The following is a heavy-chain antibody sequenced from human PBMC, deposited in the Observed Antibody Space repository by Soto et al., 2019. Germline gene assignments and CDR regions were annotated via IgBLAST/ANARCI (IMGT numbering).Heavy chain of an antibody. D-gene: IGHD3-16*01. V-gene: IGHV3-30-3*01. J-gene: IGHJ2*01. CDR3: ARDGWGSNWYFDL. CDR1: GFTFSSYA. Sequence: GGSLRLSCAASGFTFSSYAMHWVRQAPGKGLEWVAVISYDGSNKYYADSVKGRFTIPRDNSKNTLYLQMNSLRAEDTAVYYCARDGWGSNWYFDLWGRGTLVTVSS. CDR2: ISYDGSNK.